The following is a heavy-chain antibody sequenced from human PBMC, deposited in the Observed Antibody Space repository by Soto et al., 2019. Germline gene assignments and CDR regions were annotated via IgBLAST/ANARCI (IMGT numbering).Heavy chain of an antibody. Sequence: PSETLSLTCTVSGGSISSYYWSWIRQPPGKGLEWIGYIYYSGSTNYNPSLKSRVTISVDTSKNQFSLKLSSVTAADTAVYYCARAGTTMVRGVISGCFDPWGQGTLVTVSS. J-gene: IGHJ5*02. CDR1: GGSISSYY. CDR3: ARAGTTMVRGVISGCFDP. CDR2: IYYSGST. V-gene: IGHV4-59*01. D-gene: IGHD3-10*01.